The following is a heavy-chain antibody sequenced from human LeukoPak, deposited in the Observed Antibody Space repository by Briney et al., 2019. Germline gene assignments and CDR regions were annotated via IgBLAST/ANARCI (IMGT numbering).Heavy chain of an antibody. CDR3: RRAPYYAFWSGYLDNYFDP. V-gene: IGHV4-59*01. CDR2: IYYSGST. Sequence: SETLSLTCTVSGGSISSYYWSWIRQPPGEGLEGMGEIYYSGSTNYNPSLTSQVTMSVDTSKNQFSLKLDSVTSAEPAVYYCRRAPYYAFWSGYLDNYFDPWGQGTLLTVSS. D-gene: IGHD3-3*01. J-gene: IGHJ5*02. CDR1: GGSISSYY.